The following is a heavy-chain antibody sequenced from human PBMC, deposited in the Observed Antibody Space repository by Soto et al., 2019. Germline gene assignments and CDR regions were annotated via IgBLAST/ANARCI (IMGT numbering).Heavy chain of an antibody. CDR3: ANSKGVWLLLASMDV. CDR2: IWNDGNGY. V-gene: IGHV3-33*06. Sequence: HPGGSLRLSCAASGFTFNNYCMHGVRQATGKGLEWVAVIWNDGNGYYYANSVKGRFTISRDNSKNTLYLQMSSLTAEDTAVYYCANSKGVWLLLASMDVWGQGTTVTVSS. D-gene: IGHD3-3*01. CDR1: GFTFNNYC. J-gene: IGHJ6*02.